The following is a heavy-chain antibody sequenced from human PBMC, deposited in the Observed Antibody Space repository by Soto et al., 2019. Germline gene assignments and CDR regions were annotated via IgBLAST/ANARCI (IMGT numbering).Heavy chain of an antibody. CDR3: AHSRLRYFDWPGGQGGGMDV. V-gene: IGHV2-5*02. CDR2: IYWDDDK. J-gene: IGHJ6*02. D-gene: IGHD3-9*01. Sequence: QITLKESGPTLVKPTQTLTLTCTFSGFSLSTSGVGVGWIRQPPGKALEWLALIYWDDDKRYSPSLKSRLTITKDTSKNLVVLTMTNMNPVDTATYYCAHSRLRYFDWPGGQGGGMDVWGQGTTVTVSS. CDR1: GFSLSTSGVG.